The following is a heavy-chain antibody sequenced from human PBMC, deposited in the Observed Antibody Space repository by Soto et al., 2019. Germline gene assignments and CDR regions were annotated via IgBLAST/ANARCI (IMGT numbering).Heavy chain of an antibody. V-gene: IGHV1-2*02. Sequence: QVQLVQSGAEVKKPGASVKVSCKASGYTFTGYYMHWVRQTPGQGLEWLGWINRNNGGTNYAQKFQGRVTMTTDTSISTAYMELSRLTSDDTAVYYCARKSAAAAMNWFDPWGQGTLVTVSS. J-gene: IGHJ5*02. CDR2: INRNNGGT. CDR1: GYTFTGYY. D-gene: IGHD2-2*01. CDR3: ARKSAAAAMNWFDP.